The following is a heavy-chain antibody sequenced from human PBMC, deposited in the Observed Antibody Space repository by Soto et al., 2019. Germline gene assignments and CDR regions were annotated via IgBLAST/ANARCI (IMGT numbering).Heavy chain of an antibody. Sequence: PGGSLRLSCAASGFTFSSHAMHWVCQPPGKGLEWVAVVSTDGGVQYYADSVEGRFTISRDNSKNTVYLQMDSLRAEDTAVYYCVRENYDFSLGSFDYWGQGVLVTVSS. D-gene: IGHD3-3*01. V-gene: IGHV3-30-3*01. CDR3: VRENYDFSLGSFDY. J-gene: IGHJ4*02. CDR1: GFTFSSHA. CDR2: VSTDGGVQ.